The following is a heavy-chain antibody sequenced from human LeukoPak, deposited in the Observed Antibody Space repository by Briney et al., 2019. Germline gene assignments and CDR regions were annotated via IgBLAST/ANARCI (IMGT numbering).Heavy chain of an antibody. V-gene: IGHV1-2*02. J-gene: IGHJ4*02. CDR1: GYTFTGYY. CDR3: ARVYYGGNSRVFDY. Sequence: GASVKVSCKASGYTFTGYYIHWVRQAPGQGLEWMGWINPNSGGTNYAQKFQGRVTMTRDTSISTAYMGLSRVRSDDTAVYYGARVYYGGNSRVFDYWGQGTLVTVSS. CDR2: INPNSGGT. D-gene: IGHD4-23*01.